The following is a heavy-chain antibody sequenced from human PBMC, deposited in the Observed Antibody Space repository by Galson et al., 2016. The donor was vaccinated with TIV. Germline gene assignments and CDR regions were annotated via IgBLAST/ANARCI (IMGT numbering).Heavy chain of an antibody. J-gene: IGHJ6*02. CDR3: ARIIGYWVGYYTMDV. D-gene: IGHD2-8*02. Sequence: SLRLSCAASGFTFSGHSMNWVPQAPGKGLEWVSSISNSGDYIYYSDSMKGRFTISRDNAKKSLYLQMHSLRAEDTAVYYCARIIGYWVGYYTMDVWGQGTTVTVSS. CDR2: ISNSGDYI. V-gene: IGHV3-21*01. CDR1: GFTFSGHS.